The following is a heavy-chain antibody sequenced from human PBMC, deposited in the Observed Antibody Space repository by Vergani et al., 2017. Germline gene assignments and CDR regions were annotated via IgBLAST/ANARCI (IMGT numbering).Heavy chain of an antibody. CDR1: GDSVSSNSAA. CDR2: TYYRSKWYN. V-gene: IGHV6-1*01. Sequence: QVQLQQSGPGLVKPSQTLLLTCAISGDSVSSNSAAWNWISQSPSRGLEWLGRTYYRSKWYNDYAVSVKSRITINPETTKNQFSLQLNSVTPETTAVYYCARKWEQQLSNWGQGTLVTVSS. CDR3: ARKWEQQLSN. D-gene: IGHD6-13*01. J-gene: IGHJ4*02.